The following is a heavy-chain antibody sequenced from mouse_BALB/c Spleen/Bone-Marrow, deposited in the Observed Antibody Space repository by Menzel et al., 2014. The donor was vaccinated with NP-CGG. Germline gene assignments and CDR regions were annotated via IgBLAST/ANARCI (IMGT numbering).Heavy chain of an antibody. Sequence: VQLQESGAELVKPGASVKLSCKASGYTFTDYIIHWIKHRPGQGLEWIGWFYPGSGNIKYNEKFKDKATLTADKSSSTVYMELSRLTSEDSAVYYCTRHCYGSSYFDYWGQGTTLTVSS. D-gene: IGHD1-1*01. CDR3: TRHCYGSSYFDY. CDR2: FYPGSGNI. V-gene: IGHV1-62-2*01. CDR1: GYTFTDYI. J-gene: IGHJ2*01.